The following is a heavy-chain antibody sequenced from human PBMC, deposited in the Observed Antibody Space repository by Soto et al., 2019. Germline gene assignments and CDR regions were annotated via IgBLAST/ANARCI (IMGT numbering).Heavy chain of an antibody. CDR3: ARDGPVVVLPVAMLTEALDF. CDR1: GFSFSSDG. CDR2: IWYDGSNK. J-gene: IGHJ6*03. D-gene: IGHD2-2*01. V-gene: IGHV3-33*01. Sequence: GGSLRLSCAASGFSFSSDGMHWVRQAPGKGLEWVAVIWYDGSNKYYADYVKGRFTTSRDNSKNTLYLQMNSLRAEDTAVYYFARDGPVVVLPVAMLTEALDFWGKVTMVTVSS.